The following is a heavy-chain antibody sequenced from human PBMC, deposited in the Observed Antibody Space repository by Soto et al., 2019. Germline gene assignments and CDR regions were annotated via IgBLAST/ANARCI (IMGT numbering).Heavy chain of an antibody. Sequence: QVQLQESGPGLVKPSQTLSLTCTVSGGSISSGGYYWSWIRQHPGKGLEWIGYIYYIGSTNYNPSHKSRVTISVDTSKNQFSLKLSSVTAADTAVYYCARLPQLEPSFDFWGQVTLVTLSS. CDR2: IYYIGST. D-gene: IGHD1-1*01. J-gene: IGHJ4*02. CDR1: GGSISSGGYY. CDR3: ARLPQLEPSFDF. V-gene: IGHV4-31*03.